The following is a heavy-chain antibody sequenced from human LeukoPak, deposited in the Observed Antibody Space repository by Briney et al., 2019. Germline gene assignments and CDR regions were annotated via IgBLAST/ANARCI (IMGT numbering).Heavy chain of an antibody. CDR2: INHSGST. CDR3: ARGGQLPYFDY. D-gene: IGHD1-1*01. J-gene: IGHJ4*02. CDR1: GGSFSGYY. V-gene: IGHV4-34*01. Sequence: SETLSLTCAVYGGSFSGYYWSWIRQPPGKGLEWIGEINHSGSTNYNPSLKSRVTISVDTSKNQFSLKLSSVTAAVTAVYYCARGGQLPYFDYWGQGTLVTVSS.